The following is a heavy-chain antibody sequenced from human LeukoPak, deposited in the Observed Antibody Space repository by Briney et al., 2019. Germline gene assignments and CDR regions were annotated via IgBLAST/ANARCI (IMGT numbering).Heavy chain of an antibody. CDR1: GFTFGSYA. J-gene: IGHJ4*02. Sequence: GGSLRLSCAASGFTFGSYAMSWVRQAPGMGLEWVSTISGGGGSRYYADSVKGRFTISRDNSKNTLHLQMYSLRAEDTAVYYCAKVDTAMPPGSFDYWGQGTLVTVSS. V-gene: IGHV3-23*01. D-gene: IGHD5-18*01. CDR3: AKVDTAMPPGSFDY. CDR2: ISGGGGSR.